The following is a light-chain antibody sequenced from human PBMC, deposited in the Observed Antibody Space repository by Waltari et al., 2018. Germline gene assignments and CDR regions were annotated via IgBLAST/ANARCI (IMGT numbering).Light chain of an antibody. CDR2: GAS. CDR3: QQSYTTPIT. J-gene: IGKJ5*01. Sequence: DIQMTQSPSSLSASVGDRVTITCRTSQSITSYLNWYQQKPGKAPKLLSYGASSLQSGVPSRFSGSGSGTDFTLTISSLHPEDFATYYCQQSYTTPITFGQGTRLEIK. V-gene: IGKV1-39*01. CDR1: QSITSY.